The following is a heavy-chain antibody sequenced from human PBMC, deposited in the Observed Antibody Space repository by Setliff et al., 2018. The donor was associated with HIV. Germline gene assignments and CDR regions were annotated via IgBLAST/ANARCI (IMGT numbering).Heavy chain of an antibody. V-gene: IGHV7-4-1*01. CDR1: GYSLTSYS. Sequence: ASVKVSCKASGYSLTSYSINWVRQAPGQGLEWTGYINTNTGNTTYAQGFTGRFVFSVDTPVSTAYLQIFSLKAEDTAVYYCTRDSTPPPNYDFCSGQIDLRTIFYYMDDWGTGSPFTVSS. J-gene: IGHJ6*03. CDR3: TRDSTPPPNYDFCSGQIDLRTIFYYMDD. CDR2: INTNTGNT. D-gene: IGHD3-3*01.